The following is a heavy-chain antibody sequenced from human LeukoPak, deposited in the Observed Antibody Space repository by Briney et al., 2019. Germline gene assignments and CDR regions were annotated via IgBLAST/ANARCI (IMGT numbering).Heavy chain of an antibody. J-gene: IGHJ4*02. CDR1: GYTFTGYY. Sequence: ASVKVSCKASGYTFTGYYMHWVRQAPGQGLEWMGWINPNSGGTNYAQKFQGRVTMTRDTSISTAYMELIRLRSDDTAVYYYARAGGYSYGYPFDYWGQGTLVTVSS. D-gene: IGHD5-18*01. V-gene: IGHV1-2*02. CDR2: INPNSGGT. CDR3: ARAGGYSYGYPFDY.